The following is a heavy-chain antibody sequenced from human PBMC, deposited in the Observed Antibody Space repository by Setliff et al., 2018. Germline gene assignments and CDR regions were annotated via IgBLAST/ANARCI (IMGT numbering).Heavy chain of an antibody. V-gene: IGHV3-30*02. CDR3: AFRRGYIYGLDN. CDR1: GFTFSTYG. CDR2: IWFDGSKK. J-gene: IGHJ4*02. D-gene: IGHD5-18*01. Sequence: GGSLRLSCAASGFTFSTYGMHWVRQAPGKGLEWVALIWFDGSKKDYADSVKGRFTISRDKSKNTLYLQMNRLTTDDTAVYYCAFRRGYIYGLDNWGQGTLVTVSS.